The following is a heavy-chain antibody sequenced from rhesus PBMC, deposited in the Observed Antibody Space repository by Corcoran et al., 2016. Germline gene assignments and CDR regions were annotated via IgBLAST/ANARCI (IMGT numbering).Heavy chain of an antibody. CDR2: IYGSSGST. V-gene: IGHV4-76*01. J-gene: IGHJ2*01. Sequence: QVKLQQWGEGVVKPSETLSLTCAVSGGSISSGYDWSWIRQLPGKGLEWIGYIYGSSGSTDYNPSRKNRDTISKDASNNQFSLKLSSVTAADTAVYYCARDRTVGYFDLWGPGIPITISS. D-gene: IGHD3-9*01. CDR1: GGSISSGYD. CDR3: ARDRTVGYFDL.